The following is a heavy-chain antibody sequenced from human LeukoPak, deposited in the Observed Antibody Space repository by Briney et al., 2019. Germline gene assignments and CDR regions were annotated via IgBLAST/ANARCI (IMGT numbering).Heavy chain of an antibody. D-gene: IGHD6-13*01. V-gene: IGHV3-30-3*01. Sequence: GSLRLSCVASGFTFNDFAMYWVRQTPGKGLEWVTLISYDGYDKSYADSVRGRFTVSRDNSKNTLYLQMDSLRSEDTAVYYCARDFFPVVDSSWYEIGYWGQGTLVIVSS. J-gene: IGHJ4*02. CDR1: GFTFNDFA. CDR3: ARDFFPVVDSSWYEIGY. CDR2: ISYDGYDK.